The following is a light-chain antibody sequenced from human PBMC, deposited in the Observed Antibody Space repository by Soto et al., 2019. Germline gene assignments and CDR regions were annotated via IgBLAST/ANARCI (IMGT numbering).Light chain of an antibody. J-gene: IGLJ6*01. CDR2: GNT. V-gene: IGLV1-40*01. CDR3: RRYDSRLSGLYD. CDR1: SSNIGAGSD. Sequence: QCVLTQPPAISGAPGQRVTISCTGSSSNIGAGSDVHWYHQLPGTAPKLLLYGNTTRPSGVPDRFSVSKSGTSASLAIAWLQTEDEGDYYCRRYDSRLSGLYDFDSGTTVTVL.